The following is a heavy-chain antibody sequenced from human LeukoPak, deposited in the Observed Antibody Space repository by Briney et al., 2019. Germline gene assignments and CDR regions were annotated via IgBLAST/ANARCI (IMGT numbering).Heavy chain of an antibody. CDR1: GFTFSSYW. CDR2: IKQDGSEK. Sequence: GGSLRLSCAASGFTFSSYWMTWVRQAPGKGLEWVANIKQDGSEKYYVDSVKGRFTISRDNAKNSLYLQMNSLRAEDTAVYYCALTYYYGSGSPPKDYWGQGTLVTVSS. V-gene: IGHV3-7*01. D-gene: IGHD3-10*01. CDR3: ALTYYYGSGSPPKDY. J-gene: IGHJ4*02.